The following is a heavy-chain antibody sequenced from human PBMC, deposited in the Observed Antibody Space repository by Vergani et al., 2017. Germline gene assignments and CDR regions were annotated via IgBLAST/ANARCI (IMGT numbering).Heavy chain of an antibody. J-gene: IGHJ6*03. D-gene: IGHD3-16*01. CDR1: GFTFSSYW. CDR3: ARDRAGMICRGYMDV. V-gene: IGHV3-7*01. Sequence: EVQLVESGGGLVQPGRSLRLSCAASGFTFSSYWMSWVRQAPGKGLEWVANIKQDGSEKYYVDSVKGRFTISRDNAKNSLYLQMNSLRAEDTAVYYCARDRAGMICRGYMDVWGKGTTVTVSS. CDR2: IKQDGSEK.